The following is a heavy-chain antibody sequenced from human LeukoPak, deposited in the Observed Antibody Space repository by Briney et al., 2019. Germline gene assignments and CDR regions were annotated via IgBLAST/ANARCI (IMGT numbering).Heavy chain of an antibody. V-gene: IGHV3-23*01. J-gene: IGHJ3*02. CDR3: ARGVVQDYGDHGGHAFDI. D-gene: IGHD4-17*01. CDR1: GFTFSSYA. Sequence: PGGSLRLSCAASGFTFSSYAMSWVRQAPGKGLEWVSAISGSGGSTYYADSVKGRFTISRDNSKNTLDLQMNSLRAEDTAVYYCARGVVQDYGDHGGHAFDIWGQGTMVTVSS. CDR2: ISGSGGST.